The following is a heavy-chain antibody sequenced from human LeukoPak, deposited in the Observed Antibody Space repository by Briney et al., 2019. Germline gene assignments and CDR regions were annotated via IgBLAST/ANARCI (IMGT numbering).Heavy chain of an antibody. CDR1: GYSISSGYY. CDR3: VREMGYSSKTFDI. D-gene: IGHD6-19*01. J-gene: IGHJ3*02. CDR2: IYHSGST. V-gene: IGHV4-38-2*02. Sequence: PSETLSLTCTVSGYSISSGYYWGWIRQSPGKGLEWIGSIYHSGSTHYNPSLQSRVTISVDMSKKQFSLKLSSVTAADTALYYCVREMGYSSKTFDIWGQGTMVTVSS.